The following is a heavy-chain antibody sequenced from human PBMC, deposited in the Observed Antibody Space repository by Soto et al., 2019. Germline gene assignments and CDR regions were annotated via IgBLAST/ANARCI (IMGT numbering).Heavy chain of an antibody. CDR3: ARGATGLFSVATFLY. V-gene: IGHV1-3*01. D-gene: IGHD3-9*01. J-gene: IGHJ4*02. CDR1: GYTFTTYA. Sequence: QVQLVQSGAEVKKPGASVKVSCKASGYTFTTYAMHWVRQAPGQSLEWMGWINAGNGNTRYSQEFQGRVTITLDTSATTAHMELSSLKSEDTAVYYCARGATGLFSVATFLYWGQGTLVTVSS. CDR2: INAGNGNT.